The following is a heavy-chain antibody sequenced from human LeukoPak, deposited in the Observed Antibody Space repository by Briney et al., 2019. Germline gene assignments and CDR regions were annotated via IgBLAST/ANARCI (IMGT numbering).Heavy chain of an antibody. J-gene: IGHJ4*02. Sequence: GGSLRLSCAASGFTVSGNYMSWVRQAPGKGLEWVSVIYSGGSTYYADSVKGRFTISRDNSKNTLYLQMNSLRAEDTAVYYCAKLVRDNVRYYIFDFWGQGALVTVSS. V-gene: IGHV3-53*01. CDR1: GFTVSGNY. CDR2: IYSGGST. CDR3: AKLVRDNVRYYIFDF. D-gene: IGHD1-26*01.